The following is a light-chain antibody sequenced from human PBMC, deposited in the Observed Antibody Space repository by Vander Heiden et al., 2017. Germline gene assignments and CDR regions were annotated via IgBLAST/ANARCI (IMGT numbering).Light chain of an antibody. J-gene: IGKJ1*01. CDR2: SAS. Sequence: IVLTQSPGTLSLSPGERATLSCRASQSVTRNFLAWYQQKSGQAPRLLIYSASARATGIPDRFSGSGSGTDFTLTISRLEPEDFAVYYCHQYGSIPRTFGQGTKVEIK. CDR1: QSVTRNF. V-gene: IGKV3-20*01. CDR3: HQYGSIPRT.